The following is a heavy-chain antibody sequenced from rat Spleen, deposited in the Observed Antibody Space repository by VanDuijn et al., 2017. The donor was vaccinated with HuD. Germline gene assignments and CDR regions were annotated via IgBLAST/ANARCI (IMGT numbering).Heavy chain of an antibody. CDR2: INYEGDTA. J-gene: IGHJ3*01. CDR1: DFS. V-gene: IGHV5-22*01. CDR3: ARHAWTYWIAY. D-gene: IGHD4-2*01. Sequence: DFSMAWVRQAPEKGLEWVASINYEGDTAYYGDSVKGRFTISRDNPKSTLSLQMNSLRSEDTATYYCARHAWTYWIAYWGQGTLVTVSS.